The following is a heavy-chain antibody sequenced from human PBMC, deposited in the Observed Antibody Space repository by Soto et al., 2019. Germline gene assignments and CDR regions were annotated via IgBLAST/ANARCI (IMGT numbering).Heavy chain of an antibody. CDR1: GGSISSSSYY. Sequence: QLQLQESGPGLVKPSETLSLTCTVSGGSISSSSYYWGWIRQPPGKGLEWIGSIYYSGSTYYNPSLKRRVTIAVDPSKNQFSLKLSSVAAADTAVYYCARVVVVAATPWFDPWGQGTLVTVSS. D-gene: IGHD2-15*01. V-gene: IGHV4-39*01. CDR2: IYYSGST. CDR3: ARVVVVAATPWFDP. J-gene: IGHJ5*02.